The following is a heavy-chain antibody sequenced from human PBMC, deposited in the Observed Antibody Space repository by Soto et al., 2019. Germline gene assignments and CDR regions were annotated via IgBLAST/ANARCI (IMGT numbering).Heavy chain of an antibody. V-gene: IGHV3-33*01. CDR2: IWYDGSNK. Sequence: PAGSLRLSCAASGFTFSSYGMHWVRQAPGKGLEWVAVIWYDGSNKYYADSVKGRFTISRDNSKNTLYLQMNSLRAEDTAVYYCARDQGEVCSSTSCYKNAFDIWGQGTMVTVSS. J-gene: IGHJ3*02. D-gene: IGHD2-2*02. CDR1: GFTFSSYG. CDR3: ARDQGEVCSSTSCYKNAFDI.